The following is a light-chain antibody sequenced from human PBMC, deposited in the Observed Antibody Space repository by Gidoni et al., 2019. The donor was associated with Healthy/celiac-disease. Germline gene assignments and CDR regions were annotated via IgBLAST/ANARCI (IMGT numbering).Light chain of an antibody. CDR3: YSTDSSGNHRV. CDR2: EDS. CDR1: ALPKKY. V-gene: IGLV3-10*01. Sequence: SYELTQSPLVSVSPGQTARITCSGDALPKKYAYWYQQKSGQAPVLVIYEDSKRPPGIPERFSGSSSGTMATLTISGAQVEDEADYYCYSTDSSGNHRVFGGGTKLTVL. J-gene: IGLJ2*01.